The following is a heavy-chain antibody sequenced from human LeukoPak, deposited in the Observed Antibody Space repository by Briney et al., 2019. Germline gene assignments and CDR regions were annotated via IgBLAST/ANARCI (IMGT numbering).Heavy chain of an antibody. CDR2: INPSGGST. V-gene: IGHV1-46*01. D-gene: IGHD3-10*01. CDR1: GYTFTSYY. Sequence: ASVKVSCKASGYTFTSYYMHWVRQAPGQGLEWMGIINPSGGSTSYAQKFQGRVTMTRDTSTSTVYMELSSLRSEDTAVYYCARDPVRFGGTKLYYYGMDVWGQGTTVTVSS. CDR3: ARDPVRFGGTKLYYYGMDV. J-gene: IGHJ6*02.